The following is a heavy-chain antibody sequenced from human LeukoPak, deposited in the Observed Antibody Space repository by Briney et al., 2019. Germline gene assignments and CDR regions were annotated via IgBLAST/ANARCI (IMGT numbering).Heavy chain of an antibody. V-gene: IGHV1-18*01. Sequence: ASVKVSCKASGYTFTSYGISWVRQAPGQGLEWMGWISAYNGNTNYAQKVQGRVTMTTDTSTSTAYMELRSLRSDDTAVYYCASHGLEQQLGKFGYWGQGTLVTVSS. CDR2: ISAYNGNT. CDR3: ASHGLEQQLGKFGY. CDR1: GYTFTSYG. J-gene: IGHJ4*02. D-gene: IGHD6-13*01.